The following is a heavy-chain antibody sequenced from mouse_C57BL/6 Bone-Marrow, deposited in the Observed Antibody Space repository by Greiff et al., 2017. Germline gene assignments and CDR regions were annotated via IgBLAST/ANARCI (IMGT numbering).Heavy chain of an antibody. V-gene: IGHV1-64*01. CDR2: IHPNSGST. CDR3: ARWGIYYGNYPYAMDY. Sequence: QVQLQQPGAELVKPGASVKLSCKASGYTFTSYWMHWVKQRPGQGLEWIGMIHPNSGSTNYNEKFKSKATLTVDKSSSTAYMQLSSLTSEDSAVYYGARWGIYYGNYPYAMDYWGQGTAVTVSS. J-gene: IGHJ4*01. D-gene: IGHD2-1*01. CDR1: GYTFTSYW.